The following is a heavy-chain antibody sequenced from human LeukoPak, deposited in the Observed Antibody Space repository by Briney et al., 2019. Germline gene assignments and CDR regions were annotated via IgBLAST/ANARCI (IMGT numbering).Heavy chain of an antibody. D-gene: IGHD1-26*01. V-gene: IGHV4-39*07. J-gene: IGHJ4*02. CDR1: GGSISSSNYY. Sequence: SETLSLTCTVSGGSISSSNYYWGWIRQPPGKGLEWIGSAYYSGSTYYNPSLKSRVTILLDTSKNQFSLRLTSVTAADTAVYFCARSSGTYSDFWGQGILVTVSS. CDR3: ARSSGTYSDF. CDR2: AYYSGST.